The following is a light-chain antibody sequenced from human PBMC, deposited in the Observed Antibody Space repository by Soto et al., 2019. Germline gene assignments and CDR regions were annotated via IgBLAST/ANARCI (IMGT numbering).Light chain of an antibody. Sequence: QSVLTQPPSVSGAPGQRVTISCTGSSSHIGAGYDVHWYQQLPGTAPKLLIYGNTNRPSGVPDRFSGSNSGSSASLAITGLQAEDEADYYWQSYGSSIRVVFGTGTKLTVL. V-gene: IGLV1-40*01. CDR2: GNT. CDR1: SSHIGAGYD. CDR3: QSYGSSIRVV. J-gene: IGLJ2*01.